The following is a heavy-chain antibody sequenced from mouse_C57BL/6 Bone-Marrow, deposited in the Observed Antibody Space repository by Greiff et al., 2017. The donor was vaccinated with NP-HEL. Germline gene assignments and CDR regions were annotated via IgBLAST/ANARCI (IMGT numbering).Heavy chain of an antibody. CDR3: ASYGNYEAWYAY. D-gene: IGHD2-1*01. Sequence: LVESGAELARPGASVKLSCKASGYTFTSYGISWVKQRTGQGLEWIGEIYPRSGNTYYNEKFKGKATLTADKSSSTAYMELRSLTSEDSAVYFCASYGNYEAWYAYWGQGTLVTVSA. CDR1: GYTFTSYG. V-gene: IGHV1-81*01. J-gene: IGHJ3*01. CDR2: IYPRSGNT.